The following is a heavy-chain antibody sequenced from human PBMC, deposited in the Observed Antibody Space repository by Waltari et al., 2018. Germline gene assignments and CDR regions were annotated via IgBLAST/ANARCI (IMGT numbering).Heavy chain of an antibody. J-gene: IGHJ6*02. D-gene: IGHD2-2*01. CDR1: GGSFSGYY. V-gene: IGHV4-34*01. CDR2: INHSGST. CDR3: ARGRGYCSSTSCYRGYYYGMDV. Sequence: QVQLQQWGAGLLKPSETLSLTCAVYGGSFSGYYWSWIRQPPGQGLAWIGEINHSGSTNYNPSLKSRVTISVDTSKNQFSLKLSSVTAADTAVYYCARGRGYCSSTSCYRGYYYGMDVWGQGTTVTVSS.